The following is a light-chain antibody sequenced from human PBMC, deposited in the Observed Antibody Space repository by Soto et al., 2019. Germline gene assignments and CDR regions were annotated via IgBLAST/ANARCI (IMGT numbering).Light chain of an antibody. CDR2: LND. V-gene: IGLV1-44*01. CDR3: TTWDASLYTWV. J-gene: IGLJ3*02. CDR1: TSNIGYNT. Sequence: QSVLTQPPSVSGTPGQRVTSSFSGSTSNIGYNTVNWYQQLPETAPKLLIYLNDQRSSGVSGRFSGSKSATSASLAISGLQSEDEAAYYCTTWDASLYTWVFGGGTQLTV.